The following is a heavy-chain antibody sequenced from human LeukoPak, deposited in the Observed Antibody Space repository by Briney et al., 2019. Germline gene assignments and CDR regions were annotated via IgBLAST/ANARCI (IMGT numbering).Heavy chain of an antibody. J-gene: IGHJ4*02. V-gene: IGHV3-74*01. CDR3: ARGPNSNWSGLDF. Sequence: GGSLRLSCTASGFSFSGHWMHWARQLPGKGLVWVSRISPTGSTTSYADSVKGRFTASRDNAKNTLYLQVNNLRAEDTAVYYCARGPNSNWSGLDFWGQGALLTVSS. CDR1: GFSFSGHW. D-gene: IGHD6-6*01. CDR2: ISPTGSTT.